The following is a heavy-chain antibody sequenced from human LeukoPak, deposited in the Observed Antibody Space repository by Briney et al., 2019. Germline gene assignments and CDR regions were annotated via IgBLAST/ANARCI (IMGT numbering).Heavy chain of an antibody. CDR2: ICSSGSTI. CDR3: AELGITMIGGV. Sequence: GCPRLSRAPSGVTLRRFKMRAGPAGPQGGGGRGSYICSSGSTIHYADSVQGRFTISRDNAKNSLYLQMHSLRAEDTAVYYCAELGITMIGGVWGKGTTVTISS. CDR1: GVTLRRFK. D-gene: IGHD3-10*02. V-gene: IGHV3-48*03. J-gene: IGHJ6*04.